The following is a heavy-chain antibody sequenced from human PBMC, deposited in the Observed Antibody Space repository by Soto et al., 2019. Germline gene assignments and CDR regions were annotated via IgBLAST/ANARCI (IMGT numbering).Heavy chain of an antibody. D-gene: IGHD2-21*01. J-gene: IGHJ6*02. V-gene: IGHV4-34*01. Sequence: PSETLSLTCTVSGDSVTSDYWSWIRQPPGKGLEWIGEINHSGSTNYNPSLKSRVTISVDTSKNQFSLKLSSVTAADTAVYYCARGQCRRLLQSGCYYYYGMDVWGQGTTVTVSS. CDR2: INHSGST. CDR3: ARGQCRRLLQSGCYYYYGMDV. CDR1: GDSVTSDY.